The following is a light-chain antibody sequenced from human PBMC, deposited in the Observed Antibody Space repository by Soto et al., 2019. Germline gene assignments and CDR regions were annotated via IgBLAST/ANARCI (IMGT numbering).Light chain of an antibody. Sequence: SVLTQPASVSGSPGPSITISCTGTSSDVGGYNYVSWYQQHPGKAPKLMIYDVSNRPSGLSNRFSGSKSGNTASLTISGLQAEDEADYYCSSYTSSSTFYVFGTGTKVTVL. V-gene: IGLV2-14*01. CDR1: SSDVGGYNY. CDR3: SSYTSSSTFYV. J-gene: IGLJ1*01. CDR2: DVS.